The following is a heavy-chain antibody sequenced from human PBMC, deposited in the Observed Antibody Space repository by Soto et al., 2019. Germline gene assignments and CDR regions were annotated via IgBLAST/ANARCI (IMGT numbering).Heavy chain of an antibody. Sequence: QVQLVQSGAEVKKPGASVKVSCKASGYTFTNYAFSWVRQAPGQGLEWMGWISAYNGNTNYPQKLQGRVTMTTDTSTSTAYMELRSLRSDDTAMYYRARDLAAAGPFDCWGQGTLVTVSS. D-gene: IGHD6-13*01. CDR1: GYTFTNYA. CDR2: ISAYNGNT. CDR3: ARDLAAAGPFDC. V-gene: IGHV1-18*01. J-gene: IGHJ4*02.